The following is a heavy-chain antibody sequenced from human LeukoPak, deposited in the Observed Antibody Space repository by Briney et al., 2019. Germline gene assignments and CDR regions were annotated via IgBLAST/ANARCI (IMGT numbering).Heavy chain of an antibody. CDR1: GGSISSYY. Sequence: SEALSLTCTVSGGSISSYYWSWIRQPPGKGLEWIGYIYYSGSTNYNPSLKSRVTISVDTSKNQFSLKLSSVTAADTAVYYCARVSGWYGGGDFDYWGQGTLVTVSS. J-gene: IGHJ4*02. D-gene: IGHD6-19*01. CDR3: ARVSGWYGGGDFDY. V-gene: IGHV4-59*01. CDR2: IYYSGST.